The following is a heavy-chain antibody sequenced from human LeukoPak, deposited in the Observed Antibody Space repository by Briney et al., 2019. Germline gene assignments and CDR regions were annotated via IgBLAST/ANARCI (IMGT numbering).Heavy chain of an antibody. J-gene: IGHJ5*02. CDR1: GYTFTKYG. CDR3: ARDVRYFDFWSGYYIFDP. V-gene: IGHV1-18*01. D-gene: IGHD3-3*01. Sequence: ASVTVSFKASGYTFTKYGFSWVRQAPGQGGEWMGWISTYYGKTKYAQKLQDRVTITTDTSTSTAYMELTSLRSDDTAVYYCARDVRYFDFWSGYYIFDPWGQGTLVTVSS. CDR2: ISTYYGKT.